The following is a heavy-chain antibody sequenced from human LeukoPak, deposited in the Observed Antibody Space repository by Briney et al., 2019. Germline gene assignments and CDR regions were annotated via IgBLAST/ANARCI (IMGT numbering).Heavy chain of an antibody. V-gene: IGHV3-30*18. J-gene: IGHJ6*02. CDR3: AKRRMMGATYYHGMDV. Sequence: GGSLRLSCAASGFSFSAYDMHWVRQAPGKGLEWVAVVSDDGTKKYYLDSVKGRFTISRDNSDNTLFLLMNSPTPEDTAVYFCAKRRMMGATYYHGMDVWGQGTTVTVSS. CDR1: GFSFSAYD. CDR2: VSDDGTKK. D-gene: IGHD1-26*01.